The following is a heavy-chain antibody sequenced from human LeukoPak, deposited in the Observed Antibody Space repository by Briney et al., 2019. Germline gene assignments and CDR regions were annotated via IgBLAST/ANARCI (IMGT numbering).Heavy chain of an antibody. CDR3: ASGSGYFFGY. Sequence: SETLSLTCTVSGGSISRTSYYRGWIRQPPGKGLEWIETFYYSGSTYYNPSLKSRVTISVDTSKNQFSLKLSSVTAADTAVYYCASGSGYFFGYWGQGTLVTVSS. V-gene: IGHV4-39*01. D-gene: IGHD1-14*01. CDR2: FYYSGST. J-gene: IGHJ4*02. CDR1: GGSISRTSYY.